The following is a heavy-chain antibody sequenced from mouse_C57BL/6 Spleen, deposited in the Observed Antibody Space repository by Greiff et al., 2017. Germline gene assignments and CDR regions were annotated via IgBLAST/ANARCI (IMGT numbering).Heavy chain of an antibody. D-gene: IGHD3-2*02. Sequence: EVQLVESGGGLVKPGGSLKLSCAASGFTFSDYGMHWVRQAPEKGLEWVAYISSGSSTIYYADTVKGRFTISRDNAKNTLFLQMTSLRSEDTAMYYCAQTAQAWFAYWGQGTLVTVSA. J-gene: IGHJ3*01. V-gene: IGHV5-17*01. CDR2: ISSGSSTI. CDR1: GFTFSDYG. CDR3: AQTAQAWFAY.